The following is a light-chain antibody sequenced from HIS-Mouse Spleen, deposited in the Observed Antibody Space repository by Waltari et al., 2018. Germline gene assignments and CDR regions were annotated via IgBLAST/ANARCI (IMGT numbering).Light chain of an antibody. V-gene: IGLV2-14*01. Sequence: QSALTQPASVSGSPGQSITIPCTGTSSDVGGYNYVSWYQQHPGKAPKPMIYEVSNRPSGFSNRFPGSMSCNTASLTISGLQAEDEADYYCSSYTSSSTLWVFGGGTKLTVL. CDR3: SSYTSSSTLWV. CDR2: EVS. J-gene: IGLJ3*02. CDR1: SSDVGGYNY.